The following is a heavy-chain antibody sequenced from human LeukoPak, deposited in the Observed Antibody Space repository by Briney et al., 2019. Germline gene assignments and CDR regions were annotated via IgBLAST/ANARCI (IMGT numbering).Heavy chain of an antibody. D-gene: IGHD3-22*01. V-gene: IGHV4-34*01. CDR2: INHSGST. J-gene: IGHJ4*02. CDR1: GGSFSGYY. CDR3: ARGRAYYYDSGGYFFDY. Sequence: SEALSLTCAVYGGSFSGYYWSWIRQLPGKGLEWIGEINHSGSTNYNPSLKSRVTISVDTSKNQFSLKLSSVTAADSAVYYCARGRAYYYDSGGYFFDYWGQGTLVTVSS.